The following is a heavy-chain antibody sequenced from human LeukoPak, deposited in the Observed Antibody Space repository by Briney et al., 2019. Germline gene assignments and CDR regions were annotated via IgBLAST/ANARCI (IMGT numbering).Heavy chain of an antibody. V-gene: IGHV4-30-4*01. CDR1: GGSISSGDYY. CDR3: ARGYDTTVTTPNWFDP. D-gene: IGHD4-17*01. CDR2: IYYSGST. J-gene: IGHJ5*02. Sequence: SQTLSLPCTVSGGSISSGDYYWSWLRQPPGKGLEWIGYIYYSGSTYYNPSLKSRVTISVDTSKNQFSLKLSSVTAADTAVYYCARGYDTTVTTPNWFDPWGQGTLVTVSS.